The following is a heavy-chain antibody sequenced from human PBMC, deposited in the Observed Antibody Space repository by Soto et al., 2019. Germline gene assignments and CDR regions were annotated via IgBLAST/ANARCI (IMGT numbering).Heavy chain of an antibody. CDR2: MNPNTGNS. V-gene: IGHV1-8*01. Sequence: VKVSCKASGYTFTSYDIYWVRQATGQGLEWMGWMNPNTGNSGYAQKFQGRVTMTSDTSISTAHMELSSLRSEDTAVYYCASEVAAATHYGMDVWGQGTTVTVSS. CDR3: ASEVAAATHYGMDV. CDR1: GYTFTSYD. D-gene: IGHD6-13*01. J-gene: IGHJ6*02.